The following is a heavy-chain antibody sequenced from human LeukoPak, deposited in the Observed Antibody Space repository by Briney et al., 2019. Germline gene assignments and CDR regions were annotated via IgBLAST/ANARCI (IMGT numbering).Heavy chain of an antibody. CDR3: ARGDTAMVPYFDY. D-gene: IGHD5-18*01. Sequence: GASVKVSCKASGYTFTGYYMHWVRQAPGQGLEWTGWINPNSGGTNYAQKFQGRVTMTRDTSISTAYMELSRLRSDDTAVYYCARGDTAMVPYFDYWDQGTLVTVSS. CDR2: INPNSGGT. J-gene: IGHJ4*02. V-gene: IGHV1-2*02. CDR1: GYTFTGYY.